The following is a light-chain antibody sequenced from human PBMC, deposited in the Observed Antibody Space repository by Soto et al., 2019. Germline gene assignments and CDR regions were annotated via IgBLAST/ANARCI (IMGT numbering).Light chain of an antibody. V-gene: IGLV2-11*01. CDR3: CSYAGAFTYV. CDR2: DVS. J-gene: IGLJ1*01. Sequence: QSALTQPRSVSGSPGHSVTISCTGTSSDVGGYSYVSWYQQHPGKAPKLMISDVSKRPSGVPDRFSGSKFGNTASLTISGLQAEDEADYYCCSYAGAFTYVFGSWTKLTV. CDR1: SSDVGGYSY.